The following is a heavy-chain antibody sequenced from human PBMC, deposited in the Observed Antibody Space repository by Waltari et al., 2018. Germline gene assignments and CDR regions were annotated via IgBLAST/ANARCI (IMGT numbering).Heavy chain of an antibody. CDR1: GGTFSSYA. J-gene: IGHJ5*02. V-gene: IGHV1-69*01. D-gene: IGHD4-17*01. CDR2: IIPIFGTA. CDR3: ARVRVTVTKGGNWFDP. Sequence: QVQLVQSGAEVKKPGSSVTVSCKASGGTFSSYAISWVRPAPGQGLEWMGGIIPIFGTANYAQKFQGRVTITADESTSTAYMELSSLRSEDTAVYYCARVRVTVTKGGNWFDPWGQGTLVTVSS.